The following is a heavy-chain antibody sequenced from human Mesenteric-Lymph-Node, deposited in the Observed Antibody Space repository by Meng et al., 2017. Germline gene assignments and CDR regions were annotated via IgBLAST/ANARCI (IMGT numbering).Heavy chain of an antibody. V-gene: IGHV4-31*03. CDR3: AREAGRDGYATPKFDY. CDR1: GGSIGSGGYY. CDR2: IYYTGST. D-gene: IGHD5-24*01. J-gene: IGHJ4*02. Sequence: PRQEAGPVLVKPSQTLSLTCTVTGGSIGSGGYYWSWIRQHPGKGLEWIGYIYYTGSTFYNPSLKSRVTISVDTSKNQFSLKLISATAADTAVYYCAREAGRDGYATPKFDYWGQGTLVTVSS.